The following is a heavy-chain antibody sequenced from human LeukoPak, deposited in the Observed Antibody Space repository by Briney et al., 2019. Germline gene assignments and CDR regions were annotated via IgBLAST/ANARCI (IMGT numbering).Heavy chain of an antibody. D-gene: IGHD4-17*01. CDR3: AKDLYGDYVGDY. CDR2: ISGSDGST. J-gene: IGHJ4*02. Sequence: GGSLRLSCAASGFTFSSYAMTWVRQAPGRGLEWVSTISGSDGSTYYADSVEGRFTISRDNSKNTLYLQMNSLRAEDTAVYYCAKDLYGDYVGDYWGQGTLVTVSS. V-gene: IGHV3-23*01. CDR1: GFTFSSYA.